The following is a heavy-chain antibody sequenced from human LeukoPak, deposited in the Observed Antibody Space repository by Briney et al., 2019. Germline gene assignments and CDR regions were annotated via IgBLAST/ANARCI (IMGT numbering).Heavy chain of an antibody. Sequence: ASVKVSCKVSGYTLTELSMHWVRQAPGKGLEWMGGFDPEDGETIYAQKFQGRVTMTEDTSTDTAYMELSSLRSEDTAVYYCATAGAIRTTYYYDSGGYYYAYWGQGTLVTVSS. CDR2: FDPEDGET. CDR1: GYTLTELS. J-gene: IGHJ4*02. V-gene: IGHV1-24*01. CDR3: ATAGAIRTTYYYDSGGYYYAY. D-gene: IGHD3-22*01.